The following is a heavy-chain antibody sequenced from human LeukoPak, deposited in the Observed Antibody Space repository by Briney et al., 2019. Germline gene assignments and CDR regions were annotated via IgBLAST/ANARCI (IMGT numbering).Heavy chain of an antibody. Sequence: PGGSLRLSCAASGFTFSSYGMHGVRQAPGKGLTGVAVISYDGSNKYYADSVKGRCTISRENSKNTLYLQMNSLRADDTAVYYCARGITIFGVAKYAMDVWGQGTTVTVSS. D-gene: IGHD3-3*01. CDR2: ISYDGSNK. CDR1: GFTFSSYG. V-gene: IGHV3-30*03. CDR3: ARGITIFGVAKYAMDV. J-gene: IGHJ6*02.